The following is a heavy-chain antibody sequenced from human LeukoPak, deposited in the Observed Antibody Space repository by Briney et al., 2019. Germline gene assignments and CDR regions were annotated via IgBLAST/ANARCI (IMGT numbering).Heavy chain of an antibody. J-gene: IGHJ4*02. CDR1: GYSFGDYG. Sequence: ASVKVSCKASGYSFGDYGFSWVRQAPGQGLEWLGWISAYNGNRNYAQKVEGRVTMTTDTSTSTAYLELRGLRPDDTAVYYCARDDSGATVDIDYWGQGTLLIVSS. D-gene: IGHD5-12*01. CDR3: ARDDSGATVDIDY. CDR2: ISAYNGNR. V-gene: IGHV1-18*01.